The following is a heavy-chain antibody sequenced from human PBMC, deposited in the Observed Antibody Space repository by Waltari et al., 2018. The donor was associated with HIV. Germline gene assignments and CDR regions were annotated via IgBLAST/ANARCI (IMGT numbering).Heavy chain of an antibody. V-gene: IGHV1-8*01. CDR2: MNPNSCNT. CDR1: GYTFTSYD. J-gene: IGHJ4*02. D-gene: IGHD2-2*02. Sequence: QVQLVQSGAEVKKPGASVKVSCKASGYTFTSYDINWVRQATGHGLEWMGWMNPNSCNTGYAQKFQGRVTMTMNTSISTVDRELSSLRSEDTAVYYCARGPQSIVVVPAAIPEDYWGQGTLVTVSS. CDR3: ARGPQSIVVVPAAIPEDY.